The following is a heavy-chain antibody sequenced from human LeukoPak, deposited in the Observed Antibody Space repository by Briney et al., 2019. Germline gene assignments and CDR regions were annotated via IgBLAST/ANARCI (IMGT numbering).Heavy chain of an antibody. Sequence: SETLSLTCTVSGGSISSYYWSWIRQPPGKGLEWIGYIYYSGSTNYNPSLKSRVTISIDTSKNHFSLNLTAITAADTAIYYCARTGSGRDYYGMDVWGQGTSVTVSS. CDR2: IYYSGST. CDR3: ARTGSGRDYYGMDV. CDR1: GGSISSYY. D-gene: IGHD5-12*01. V-gene: IGHV4-59*01. J-gene: IGHJ6*02.